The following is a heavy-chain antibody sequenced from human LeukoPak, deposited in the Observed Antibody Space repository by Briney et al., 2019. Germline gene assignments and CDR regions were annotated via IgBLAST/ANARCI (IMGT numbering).Heavy chain of an antibody. J-gene: IGHJ4*02. Sequence: ASVTVSFKASGYTFTIYGISWVRQAPGQGLEGMGWINAYNGNTNSAQKLQGRVTMTTDTSTSTAYMELRSLRSDDTAVYYCARALLLRGVMIGNDYWGQGTLVTVSS. CDR3: ARALLLRGVMIGNDY. CDR2: INAYNGNT. V-gene: IGHV1-18*01. CDR1: GYTFTIYG. D-gene: IGHD3-10*01.